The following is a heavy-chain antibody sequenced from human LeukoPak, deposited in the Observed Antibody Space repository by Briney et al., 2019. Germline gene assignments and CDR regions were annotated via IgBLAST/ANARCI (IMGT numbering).Heavy chain of an antibody. CDR3: WRTLLGVYGFDYFYYYMDV. Sequence: SVKVSCKASGGTFSSYAISWVRQAPGQGLEWMGGIIPIFGTANYAQKFQGRVTITADESTSTAYMELSRLRSEDTAVDYYWRTLLGVYGFDYFYYYMDVWGKGTTVTVSS. V-gene: IGHV1-69*01. CDR1: GGTFSSYA. CDR2: IIPIFGTA. D-gene: IGHD3-10*01. J-gene: IGHJ6*03.